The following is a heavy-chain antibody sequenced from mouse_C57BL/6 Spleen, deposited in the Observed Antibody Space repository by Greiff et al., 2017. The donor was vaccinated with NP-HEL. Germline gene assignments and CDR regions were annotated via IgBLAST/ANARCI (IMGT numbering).Heavy chain of an antibody. D-gene: IGHD2-4*01. CDR1: GYTFTSYW. J-gene: IGHJ3*01. V-gene: IGHV1-64*01. CDR3: ASSLYDYDEGAWFAY. CDR2: IHPNSGST. Sequence: QVQLKQPGAELVKPGASVKLSCKASGYTFTSYWMHWVKQRPGQGLEWIGMIHPNSGSTNYNEKFKSKATLTVDKSSSTAYMQLSSLTSEDSAVYYCASSLYDYDEGAWFAYWGQGTLVTVSA.